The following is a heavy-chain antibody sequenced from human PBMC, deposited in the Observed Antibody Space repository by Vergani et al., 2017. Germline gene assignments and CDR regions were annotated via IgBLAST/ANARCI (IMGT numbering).Heavy chain of an antibody. CDR1: GFTFDDYT. J-gene: IGHJ4*02. Sequence: EVQLVESGGGLVQPGGSLRLSCAASGFTFDDYTMHWVRQAPGKGLEWVSLISWDGGSTYYADSVKGRFTISRDNSKNSLYLQMNSLRTEDTALYYCAKDKGDGYNSFDYWGQGTLVTVSS. CDR3: AKDKGDGYNSFDY. V-gene: IGHV3-43*01. CDR2: ISWDGGST. D-gene: IGHD5-24*01.